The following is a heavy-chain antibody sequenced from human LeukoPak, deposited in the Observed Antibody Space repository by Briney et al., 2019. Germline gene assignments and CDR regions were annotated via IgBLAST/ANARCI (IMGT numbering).Heavy chain of an antibody. J-gene: IGHJ4*02. CDR1: GFTFSSHA. D-gene: IGHD1-26*01. CDR3: ASTRGSGSYYLDY. Sequence: PGGSLRLSCAASGFTFSSHAMTWVRQTPGKGLAWVSNINGGGDKTLYADSVKGRFTISRDNSKSTLYLQMNSLRAEDTAVYYCASTRGSGSYYLDYWGQGTLVTVSS. V-gene: IGHV3-23*01. CDR2: INGGGDKT.